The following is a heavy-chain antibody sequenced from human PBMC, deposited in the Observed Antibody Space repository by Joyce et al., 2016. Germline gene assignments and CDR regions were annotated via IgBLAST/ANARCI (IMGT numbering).Heavy chain of an antibody. J-gene: IGHJ6*02. CDR2: IAFDGKKT. D-gene: IGHD3-10*01. CDR1: GFAFRSHG. Sequence: QVKLVESGGGVVQTGRSLRLSCGASGFAFRSHGMHWVRQAPGKGLAWVAVIAFDGKKTYYADSVRGRFTISRDNSKNTLFLQLNSLRPEDTGTYFCAKRPPAPGGMDVWGQGTTVTVSS. V-gene: IGHV3-30*18. CDR3: AKRPPAPGGMDV.